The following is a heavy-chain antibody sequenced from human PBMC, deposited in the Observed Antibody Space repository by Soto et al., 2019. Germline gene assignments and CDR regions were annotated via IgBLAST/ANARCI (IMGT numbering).Heavy chain of an antibody. CDR2: IYYSGNI. D-gene: IGHD3-16*01. J-gene: IGHJ5*02. CDR3: ARFRDSSYWFDP. V-gene: IGHV4-39*01. CDR1: GGSISSRSYF. Sequence: SETLSLTCSVSGGSISSRSYFWGWIRQTPGKGLEWIGNIYYSGNIYYSPSLKSRVTISVDSSQSQFSLKLQSVTAADTAVYFCARFRDSSYWFDPWGQGTQVTVSS.